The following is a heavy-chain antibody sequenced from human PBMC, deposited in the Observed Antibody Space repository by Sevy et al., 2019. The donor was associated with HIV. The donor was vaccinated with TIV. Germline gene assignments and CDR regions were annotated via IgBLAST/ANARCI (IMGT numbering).Heavy chain of an antibody. CDR2: ISYHGRDK. Sequence: GGSLRLSCVVSGISFTTSGMHWVRQAPGKGLEWVAVISYHGRDKFYAESVKGRSTISRDNSKNMLYLQMNSLRAEDTAVYYCAKDFTGYNVMDVWGQGTMVTVSS. V-gene: IGHV3-30*18. D-gene: IGHD3-9*01. J-gene: IGHJ6*02. CDR3: AKDFTGYNVMDV. CDR1: GISFTTSG.